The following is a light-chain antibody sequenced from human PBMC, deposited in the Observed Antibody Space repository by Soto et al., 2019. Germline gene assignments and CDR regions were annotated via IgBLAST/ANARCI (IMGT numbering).Light chain of an antibody. V-gene: IGLV2-23*01. CDR2: EGT. CDR1: SSDVVSYYL. J-gene: IGLJ2*01. Sequence: QSALTQPASVSGSPGQSITISCTGASSDVVSYYLVSCYQQYPGKAPKLIIYEGTRRPSGVSDRFSGSNSGNTASLTVSGLQAEDEADYYCCSYAGSATLDVVFGGGTKLTVL. CDR3: CSYAGSATLDVV.